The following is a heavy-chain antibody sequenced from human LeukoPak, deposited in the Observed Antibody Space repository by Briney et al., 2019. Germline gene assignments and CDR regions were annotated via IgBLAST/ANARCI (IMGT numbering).Heavy chain of an antibody. Sequence: ASVKVSCKASGYTFTGYYMHWVRQAPGQGLEWMGWINPNSGGTNYAQKFQGWVTMTRDTSISTAYMELSRLRSDDTAVYYCARGYGIAVASYGTDVWGQGTTVTVSS. CDR3: ARGYGIAVASYGTDV. CDR1: GYTFTGYY. CDR2: INPNSGGT. D-gene: IGHD6-19*01. V-gene: IGHV1-2*04. J-gene: IGHJ6*02.